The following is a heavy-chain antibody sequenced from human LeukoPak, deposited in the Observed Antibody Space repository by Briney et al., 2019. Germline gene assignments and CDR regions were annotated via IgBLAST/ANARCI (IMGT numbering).Heavy chain of an antibody. D-gene: IGHD1-1*01. CDR1: GGSVSTASYY. Sequence: SETLSLTCTVSGGSVSTASYYWGWIRQPPGKGLEWIGSIYYSGSTSYNPSLKSRVTISVDTSKNQFSLKLSSVTAADTAVYYCAGTGTTRATNYWGQGTLVTVSS. V-gene: IGHV4-39*01. CDR2: IYYSGST. J-gene: IGHJ4*02. CDR3: AGTGTTRATNY.